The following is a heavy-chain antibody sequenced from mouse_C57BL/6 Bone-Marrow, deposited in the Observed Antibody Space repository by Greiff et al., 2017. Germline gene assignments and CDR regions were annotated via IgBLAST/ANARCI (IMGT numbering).Heavy chain of an antibody. V-gene: IGHV1-59*01. Sequence: QVQLQQPGAELVRPGTSVKLSCKASGYTFTSYWMHWVKQRPGQGLEWIGVIDPSDSYTNYNQQFKGKATLTVDTSSSTAYMQLSSLTSEDSAVYYCAREGYDYDGVYAMDYWGQGTSVTVSS. CDR2: IDPSDSYT. CDR3: AREGYDYDGVYAMDY. J-gene: IGHJ4*01. D-gene: IGHD2-4*01. CDR1: GYTFTSYW.